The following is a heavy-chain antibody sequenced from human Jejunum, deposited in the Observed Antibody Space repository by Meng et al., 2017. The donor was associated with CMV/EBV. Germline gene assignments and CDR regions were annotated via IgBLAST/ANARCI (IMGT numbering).Heavy chain of an antibody. CDR2: IYRDGNT. CDR1: GLTVSSNF. J-gene: IGHJ4*02. V-gene: IGHV3-53*01. CDR3: ARWYNSSSGFDY. D-gene: IGHD6-6*01. Sequence: AASGLTVSSNFMSWVRQAPGKGLEWVSVIYRDGNTYYADSVKGRFTISRDNSKNTLYLQMNSLRAEDTAVYYCARWYNSSSGFDYWGQGALVTVSS.